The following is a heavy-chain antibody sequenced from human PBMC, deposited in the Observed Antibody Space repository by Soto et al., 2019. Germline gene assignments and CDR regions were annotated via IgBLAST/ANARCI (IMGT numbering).Heavy chain of an antibody. V-gene: IGHV3-30*18. CDR1: GLTFSNHG. J-gene: IGHJ4*02. CDR2: VSYDGTNK. CDR3: AKDKGFRYFDY. Sequence: QVPLVESGGGVVQPGRSLRLSCVASGLTFSNHGMHWVRQAPGKGLEWVAIVSYDGTNKYYADSVKGRFTISRDDSENTVYLQMDSLRAEDTAVYYCAKDKGFRYFDYWGQGALVTVSS.